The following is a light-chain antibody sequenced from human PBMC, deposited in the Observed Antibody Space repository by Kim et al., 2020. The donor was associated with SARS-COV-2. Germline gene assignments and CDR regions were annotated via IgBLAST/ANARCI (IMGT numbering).Light chain of an antibody. CDR3: QSYDSSNVV. Sequence: GKTVTIPCTRSSGRIASNYVQWYQQRPGSAPTTVIYEDNQRPSGVPDRFSGSIDSSSNSASLTISGLKTEDEADYYCQSYDSSNVVFGGGTQLTVL. CDR2: EDN. J-gene: IGLJ2*01. CDR1: SGRIASNY. V-gene: IGLV6-57*03.